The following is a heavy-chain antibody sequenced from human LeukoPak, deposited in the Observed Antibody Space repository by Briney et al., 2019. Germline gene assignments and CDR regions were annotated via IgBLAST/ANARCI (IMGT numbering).Heavy chain of an antibody. CDR2: IKSDGSSI. CDR1: GFTFSSYW. CDR3: ATDLDYGGYSHFDF. D-gene: IGHD4-23*01. J-gene: IGHJ4*02. V-gene: IGHV3-74*01. Sequence: GGSVRLSCAASGFTFSSYWMHWVRQAPGKGLVWVSRIKSDGSSIRYADSVKGRFTISRDNAKNTLWLQMNSLRAEDTAVYYCATDLDYGGYSHFDFWGQGTLGTASS.